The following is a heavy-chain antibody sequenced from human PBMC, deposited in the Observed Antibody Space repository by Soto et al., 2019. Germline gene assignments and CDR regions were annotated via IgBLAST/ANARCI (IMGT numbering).Heavy chain of an antibody. CDR3: AKWDDYGSGSALGF. CDR2: ISATGEYT. V-gene: IGHV3-23*01. Sequence: EVQLLESGGGLVEPGGSLRLSCAASGFTFSTYGMSWVRRAPGKGLEWVSGISATGEYTHPSASVRGRFTISRDNSENSLYLQMNSLRAEDTAVYYCAKWDDYGSGSALGFWGQGTLVTVSS. CDR1: GFTFSTYG. D-gene: IGHD3-10*01. J-gene: IGHJ4*02.